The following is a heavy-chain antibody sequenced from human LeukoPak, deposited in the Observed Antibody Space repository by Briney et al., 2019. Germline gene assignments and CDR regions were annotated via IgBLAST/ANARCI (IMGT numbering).Heavy chain of an antibody. V-gene: IGHV1-18*01. CDR2: ISAYNGNT. CDR3: ARKRDFWSGYYDYYYYYMDV. CDR1: GYTFTSYG. J-gene: IGHJ6*03. Sequence: GASVKVSCKASGYTFTSYGISWVRQAPGQGLEWMGWISAYNGNTNYAQKLQGRVTMTTDTSTSTAYMELRSLRSDDTAVYYCARKRDFWSGYYDYYYYYMDVWGKGTTVTVSS. D-gene: IGHD3-3*01.